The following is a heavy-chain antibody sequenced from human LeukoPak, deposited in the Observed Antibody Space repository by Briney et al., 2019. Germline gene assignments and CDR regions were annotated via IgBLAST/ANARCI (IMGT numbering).Heavy chain of an antibody. CDR3: ARHRAYSSSSPFDY. J-gene: IGHJ4*02. D-gene: IGHD6-6*01. Sequence: PSETLSLTCSVSGGSISSLYWSWIRQPPGKGLEWIGYIYYTGSTNYNPSLRGRVTMFVDMSKNQFSLRLSSATAADTAVYYCARHRAYSSSSPFDYWGQGTLVTVSS. CDR1: GGSISSLY. CDR2: IYYTGST. V-gene: IGHV4-59*08.